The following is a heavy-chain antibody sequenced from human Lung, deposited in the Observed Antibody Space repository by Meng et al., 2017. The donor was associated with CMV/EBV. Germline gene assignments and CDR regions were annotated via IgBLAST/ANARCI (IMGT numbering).Heavy chain of an antibody. CDR3: TTGFGTAEAF. Sequence: GESLKISCAASGFTFRTTWMSWVRQAPGKGLDWVGRIKSRNDGGPADHGTPVKGRFTISRGDSKDTLYLQMNSLKVEDTAIYYCTTGFGTAEAFWGQGTLVTVSS. V-gene: IGHV3-15*01. J-gene: IGHJ4*02. D-gene: IGHD1-1*01. CDR1: GFTFRTTW. CDR2: IKSRNDGGPA.